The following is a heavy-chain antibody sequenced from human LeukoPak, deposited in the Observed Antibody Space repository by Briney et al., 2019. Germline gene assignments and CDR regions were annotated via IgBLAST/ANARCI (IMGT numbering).Heavy chain of an antibody. D-gene: IGHD2-21*02. Sequence: GASVKVSCKASGYTFTGYYMHWVRQAPGQGLEWMGIINPSGGSTSYAQKFQGRVTMTRDMSTSTVYMELSSLRSEDTAVYYCARATQYCGGDCYFDYWGQGTLVTVSS. CDR2: INPSGGST. CDR3: ARATQYCGGDCYFDY. J-gene: IGHJ4*02. CDR1: GYTFTGYY. V-gene: IGHV1-46*01.